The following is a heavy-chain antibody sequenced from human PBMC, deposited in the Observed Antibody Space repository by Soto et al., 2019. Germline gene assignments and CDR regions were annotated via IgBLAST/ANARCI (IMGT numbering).Heavy chain of an antibody. CDR1: GDSVSSDITS. Sequence: QGQLQQSGPGLVKPSQTLSLTCAISGDSVSSDITSWNWIRQSPSRGLEWLGRTYYRSKWFHDYAASVKSRITINPDTCKNQFSLELNSMTPEDTAVYYCARGNALDVWGQGTVVTVSS. CDR2: TYYRSKWFH. D-gene: IGHD3-10*01. CDR3: ARGNALDV. V-gene: IGHV6-1*01. J-gene: IGHJ3*01.